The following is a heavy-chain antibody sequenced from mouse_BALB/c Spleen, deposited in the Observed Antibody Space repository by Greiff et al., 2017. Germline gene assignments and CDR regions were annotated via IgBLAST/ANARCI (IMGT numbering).Heavy chain of an antibody. Sequence: EVKVVESGGGLVQPGGSRKLSCAASGFTFSSFGMHWVRQAPEKGLEWVAYISSGSSTIYYADTVKGRFTISRDNPKNTLFLQMTSLRSEDTAMYYCARSGGNYDWYFDVWGAGTTVTVSS. CDR2: ISSGSSTI. J-gene: IGHJ1*01. V-gene: IGHV5-17*02. CDR1: GFTFSSFG. CDR3: ARSGGNYDWYFDV. D-gene: IGHD2-1*01.